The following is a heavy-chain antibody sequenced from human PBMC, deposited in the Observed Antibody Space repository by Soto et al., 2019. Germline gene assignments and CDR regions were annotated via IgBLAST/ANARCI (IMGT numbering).Heavy chain of an antibody. J-gene: IGHJ4*02. CDR2: IKGDGRSI. CDR3: VSPDSDRTEYYFDH. D-gene: IGHD3-22*01. V-gene: IGHV3-74*03. Sequence: EVQLVESGGGLVQPGGSLRLSCAVSRLNFGNYWMHWVRQAPGKGLVWVSRIKGDGRSIAYADSVKGRFTVSRDNVKNTVYLQMNSLRAEDTAVYYCVSPDSDRTEYYFDHWGQGTLVTVSS. CDR1: RLNFGNYW.